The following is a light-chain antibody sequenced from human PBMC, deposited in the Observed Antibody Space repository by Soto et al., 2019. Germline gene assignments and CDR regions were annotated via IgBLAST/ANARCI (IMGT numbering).Light chain of an antibody. CDR1: DIASKS. CDR3: QVWDSSSDHYV. J-gene: IGLJ1*01. V-gene: IGLV3-21*02. CDR2: DDN. Sequence: SFGLTQPPSVSVAPGQTARISCGGNDIASKSVHWSQQKPGQAPVLVVYDDNDRPSGIPERLSGSNSGDTATLTISSVEAGDEADYYCQVWDSSSDHYVFGSGTKVTVL.